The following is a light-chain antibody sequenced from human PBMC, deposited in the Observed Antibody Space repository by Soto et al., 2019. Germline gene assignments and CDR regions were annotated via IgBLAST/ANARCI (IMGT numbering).Light chain of an antibody. CDR1: QSVSSNY. J-gene: IGKJ1*01. CDR3: LQYGGLPQT. CDR2: GAS. V-gene: IGKV3-20*01. Sequence: EIVLTQSPGTLSLSPGERATLSCRATQSVSSNYLAWYQRKSGQAPRLLIYGASSRATGIPDRFSGGESGTDFTLTITRLEPEDFAVYFCLQYGGLPQTFGQGTKVDIK.